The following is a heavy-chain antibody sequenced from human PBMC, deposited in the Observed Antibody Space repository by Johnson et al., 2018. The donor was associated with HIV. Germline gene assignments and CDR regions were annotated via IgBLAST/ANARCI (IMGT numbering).Heavy chain of an antibody. CDR1: GFTFNRYG. CDR3: AKSTQASIVRESGPYGAFDI. V-gene: IGHV3-30*18. D-gene: IGHD3-10*01. Sequence: QVQLVESGGGVVQPGRSLRVSCAASGFTFNRYGMHWVRQAPGKGLEWVALISYDGSNKYYADSVKGRFTISRDNSKNTLYLQMNSLRAEDTALYYCAKSTQASIVRESGPYGAFDIWGQGTMVTVSS. J-gene: IGHJ3*02. CDR2: ISYDGSNK.